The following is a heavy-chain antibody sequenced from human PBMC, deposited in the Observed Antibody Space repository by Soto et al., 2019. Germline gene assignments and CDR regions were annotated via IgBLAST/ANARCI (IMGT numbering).Heavy chain of an antibody. CDR3: ARSDMIVVVTSPTSPTPRDLTFDP. Sequence: SVKVSCKASGGTFSSYAISWVRQAPGQGLEWMGGIIPIFGTANYAQKFQGRVTITADESTSTAYMELSSLRSEDTAVYYCARSDMIVVVTSPTSPTPRDLTFDPWG. V-gene: IGHV1-69*13. J-gene: IGHJ5*02. D-gene: IGHD3-22*01. CDR1: GGTFSSYA. CDR2: IIPIFGTA.